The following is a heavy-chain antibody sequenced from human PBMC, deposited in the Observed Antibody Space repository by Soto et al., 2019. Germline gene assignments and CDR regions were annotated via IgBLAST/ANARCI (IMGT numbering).Heavy chain of an antibody. CDR1: GGSIIGSSYY. J-gene: IGHJ4*02. Sequence: SETLSLTCTVSGGSIIGSSYYWVLIRQPPGKGLEWIGSIYYSGSTYYNPSLKSRVTISVDTSKNQFSLKLSSVTAADTAVYYCARDVDTAMGAFDYWGQGTLVTVS. CDR3: ARDVDTAMGAFDY. D-gene: IGHD5-18*01. V-gene: IGHV4-39*02. CDR2: IYYSGST.